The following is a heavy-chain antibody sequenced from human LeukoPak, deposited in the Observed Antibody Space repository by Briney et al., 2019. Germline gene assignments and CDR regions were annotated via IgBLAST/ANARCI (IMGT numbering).Heavy chain of an antibody. V-gene: IGHV3-64*01. CDR2: ISSNGGST. CDR1: GFTFSSYA. Sequence: GGSLRLSCAASGFTFSSYAMHWVRQAPGKGLEYVSAISSNGGSTYYANSVKGRFTISRDNSKNTLYLQMGSLRAEDRAVYYCARARGYGGLHDAFDIWGQGTMVTVSS. CDR3: ARARGYGGLHDAFDI. J-gene: IGHJ3*02. D-gene: IGHD4/OR15-4a*01.